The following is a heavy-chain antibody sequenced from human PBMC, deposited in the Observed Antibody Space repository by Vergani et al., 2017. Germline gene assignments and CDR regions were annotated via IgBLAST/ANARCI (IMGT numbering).Heavy chain of an antibody. Sequence: QVQLVESEGGVVQPGRSLTLSCVASGFTFSSHGMHWVRQGPGKGLEWVAVIWYDGSNKYYGDSVKGRFTISRDNSKNRLYLQMNSLRVEDTAVYYCATWGNEKRLDSWRQGTLVTVSS. V-gene: IGHV3-33*01. CDR1: GFTFSSHG. CDR3: ATWGNEKRLDS. CDR2: IWYDGSNK. D-gene: IGHD1-1*01. J-gene: IGHJ5*01.